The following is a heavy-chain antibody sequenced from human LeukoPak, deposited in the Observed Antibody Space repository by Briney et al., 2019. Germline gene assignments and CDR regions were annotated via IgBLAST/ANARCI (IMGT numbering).Heavy chain of an antibody. J-gene: IGHJ4*02. D-gene: IGHD3-16*02. Sequence: ASVKVSCKASGGTFSSYAISWVRQAPGQGLEWMGWMNPNSGNTGYAQKFQGRVTMTRNTSISTAYMELSSLRSEDTAVYYCARAYYDYVWGSYRYTNPFDYWGQGTLVTVSS. CDR3: ARAYYDYVWGSYRYTNPFDY. CDR1: GGTFSSYA. V-gene: IGHV1-8*02. CDR2: MNPNSGNT.